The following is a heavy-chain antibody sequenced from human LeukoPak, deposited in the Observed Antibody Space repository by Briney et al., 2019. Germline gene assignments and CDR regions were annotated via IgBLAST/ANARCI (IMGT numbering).Heavy chain of an antibody. V-gene: IGHV4-61*02. J-gene: IGHJ5*02. Sequence: SDTLSLTCTVSGGSISSGSYYWSWIRQPAGKGLEWIGRIYTSGSTNYNPSLKSRVTISVDTSKNQFSLKLSSVTAADTAVYYCARGVVPAARFDPWGQGTLVTVSS. CDR1: GGSISSGSYY. CDR2: IYTSGST. D-gene: IGHD2-2*01. CDR3: ARGVVPAARFDP.